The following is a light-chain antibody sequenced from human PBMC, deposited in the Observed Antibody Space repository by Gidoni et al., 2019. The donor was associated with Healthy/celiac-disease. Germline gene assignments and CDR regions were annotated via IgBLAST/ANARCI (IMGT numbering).Light chain of an antibody. CDR2: EVS. CDR1: ISDVVGYNY. Sequence: QSALTQHPSASGSPGQSVTISCTGTISDVVGYNYVSCYQQHPVKAPKLMIYEVSKRPSGVPDRFSGSKSGNTASLTVSGLQAEDEAEYYCSSYAGSNNLVFGGGTKLTVL. V-gene: IGLV2-8*01. J-gene: IGLJ2*01. CDR3: SSYAGSNNLV.